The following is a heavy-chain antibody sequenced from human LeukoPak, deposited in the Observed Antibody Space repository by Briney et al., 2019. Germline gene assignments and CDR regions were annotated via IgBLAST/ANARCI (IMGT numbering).Heavy chain of an antibody. CDR3: ARRIVVVPADPGNAFDI. Sequence: SETLSLTCTVSGGSINNYYWNWIRQPPGKGLEWIGYIYYSGSTNYNPSLKSRVTISVDTSKNQFSLKLSSVTAADTAVYYCARRIVVVPADPGNAFDIWGQGTMVTVSS. CDR1: GGSINNYY. V-gene: IGHV4-59*08. CDR2: IYYSGST. J-gene: IGHJ3*02. D-gene: IGHD2-2*01.